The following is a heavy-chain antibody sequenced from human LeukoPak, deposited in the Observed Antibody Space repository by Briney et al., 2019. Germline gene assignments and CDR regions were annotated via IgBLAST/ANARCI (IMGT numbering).Heavy chain of an antibody. CDR2: IYSGGST. Sequence: GGSLRLSCAASGFTVSSNYMSWVRQAPGKGLEWVSVIYSGGSTYYAGSVKGRFTISRDNSKNTLYLQMSSLRAEDTAVYYCARDGGTYYYDSSGYYPQGYFDYWGQGTLVTVSS. D-gene: IGHD3-22*01. CDR1: GFTVSSNY. CDR3: ARDGGTYYYDSSGYYPQGYFDY. V-gene: IGHV3-53*01. J-gene: IGHJ4*02.